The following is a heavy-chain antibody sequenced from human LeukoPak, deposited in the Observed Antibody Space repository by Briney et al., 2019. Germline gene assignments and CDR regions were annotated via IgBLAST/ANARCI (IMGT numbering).Heavy chain of an antibody. CDR1: GGSISSSTYY. CDR3: ARENSYGYSDY. CDR2: IYTSGST. Sequence: PSETLSLTCTVSGGSISSSTYYWGWIRQPPGKGLEWIGRIYTSGSTDYNPSLKRRVTMSVDTSKNQFSLKLSSVTAADTAVYYCARENSYGYSDYWGQGTLVTVSS. V-gene: IGHV4-39*07. J-gene: IGHJ4*02. D-gene: IGHD5-18*01.